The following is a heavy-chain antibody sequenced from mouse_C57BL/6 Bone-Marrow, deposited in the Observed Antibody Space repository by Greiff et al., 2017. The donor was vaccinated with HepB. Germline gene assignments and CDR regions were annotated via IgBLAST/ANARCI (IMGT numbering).Heavy chain of an antibody. Sequence: VKLQQPGAELVKPGASVKMSCKASGYTFTSYWITWVKQRPGQGLEWIGDIYPGSGSTNYNEKFKSKATLTVDTSSSTAYMQLSSLTSEDSAVYYCARPHYYGSSPFDYWGQGTTLTVSS. V-gene: IGHV1-55*01. CDR2: IYPGSGST. CDR1: GYTFTSYW. J-gene: IGHJ2*01. D-gene: IGHD1-1*01. CDR3: ARPHYYGSSPFDY.